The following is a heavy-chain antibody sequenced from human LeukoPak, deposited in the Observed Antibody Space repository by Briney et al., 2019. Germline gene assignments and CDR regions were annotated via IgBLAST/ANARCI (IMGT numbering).Heavy chain of an antibody. Sequence: SETLSLTCSVSGDSISSNECWSWVRQPPGKGLEWIGEVFHSGSTNYNPSLKSRVTISVDTSKNQFSLKLSSVTAADTAVYYCARGPPPNYYDSSLYFDYWGQGTLVTVSS. V-gene: IGHV4-4*02. CDR3: ARGPPPNYYDSSLYFDY. CDR2: VFHSGST. D-gene: IGHD3-22*01. CDR1: GDSISSNEC. J-gene: IGHJ4*02.